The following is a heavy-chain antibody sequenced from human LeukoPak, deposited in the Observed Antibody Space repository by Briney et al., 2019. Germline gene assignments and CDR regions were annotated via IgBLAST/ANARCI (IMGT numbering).Heavy chain of an antibody. Sequence: GTSLGLSCVVSELNFKTHAMHWVRQAPGKGLEWVAGLSFDASGRNYADSVKGRFTISRDNSKNTLYLQMHSLSPEDTAVYFCARDLQEISSFYFDSWGQGALVTVSS. V-gene: IGHV3-30*04. D-gene: IGHD3-16*02. CDR2: LSFDASGR. J-gene: IGHJ4*02. CDR3: ARDLQEISSFYFDS. CDR1: ELNFKTHA.